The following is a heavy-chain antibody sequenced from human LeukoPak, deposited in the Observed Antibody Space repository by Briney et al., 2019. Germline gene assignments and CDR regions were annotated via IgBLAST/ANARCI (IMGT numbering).Heavy chain of an antibody. J-gene: IGHJ3*02. CDR2: TRNKANSYTT. CDR3: ARVRGATTDAFDI. Sequence: PGGSLRLSCAASGFTFSDHYMDWVRQAPGKGLEWVGRTRNKANSYTTEYAASVKGRFTVSRDDSKNSLYLQMNSLKTEDTAVYYCARVRGATTDAFDIWGQGTMVTVSS. V-gene: IGHV3-72*01. CDR1: GFTFSDHY. D-gene: IGHD1-26*01.